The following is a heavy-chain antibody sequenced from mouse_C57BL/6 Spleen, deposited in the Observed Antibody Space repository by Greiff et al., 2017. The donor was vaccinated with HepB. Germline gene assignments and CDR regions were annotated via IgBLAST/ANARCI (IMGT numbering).Heavy chain of an antibody. Sequence: VQLQQSGAELVRPGASVTLSCKASGYTFTDYEMHWVKQTPVHGLEWIGAIDPETGGTAYNQKFKGKAILTADKSTSTASMELRSLTSEDSAVDYCTGKRMLLGPYWYFDVWGTGTTVTVSS. CDR3: TGKRMLLGPYWYFDV. V-gene: IGHV1-15*01. CDR1: GYTFTDYE. J-gene: IGHJ1*03. CDR2: IDPETGGT. D-gene: IGHD4-1*01.